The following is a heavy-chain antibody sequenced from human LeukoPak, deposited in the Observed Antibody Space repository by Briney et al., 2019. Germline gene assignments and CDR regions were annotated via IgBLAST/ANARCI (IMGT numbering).Heavy chain of an antibody. V-gene: IGHV1-46*01. D-gene: IGHD3-10*01. J-gene: IGHJ3*02. CDR3: ARGTLALGFGELLLDI. CDR2: INPSGGST. Sequence: ASVKVSCKASGYTFTSYYMHRVRQAPGQGLEWMGIINPSGGSTSYAQKFQGRVTMTRDTSTSTVYMELSSLRSEDTAVYYCARGTLALGFGELLLDIWGQGTMVTVSS. CDR1: GYTFTSYY.